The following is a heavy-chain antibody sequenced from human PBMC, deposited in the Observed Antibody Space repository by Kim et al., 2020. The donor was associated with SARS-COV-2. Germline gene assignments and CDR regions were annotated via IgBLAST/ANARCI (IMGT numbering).Heavy chain of an antibody. CDR2: ISSSSSYI. D-gene: IGHD5-12*01. CDR1: GFTFSSYS. J-gene: IGHJ6*02. Sequence: GGSLRLSCAASGFTFSSYSMNWVRQAPGKGLEWVSSISSSSSYIYYADSVKGRFTISRDNAKNSLYLQMNSLRAEDTAVYYCARDSGYSGYDWHYYYGMDVWGQGTTVTVSS. V-gene: IGHV3-21*01. CDR3: ARDSGYSGYDWHYYYGMDV.